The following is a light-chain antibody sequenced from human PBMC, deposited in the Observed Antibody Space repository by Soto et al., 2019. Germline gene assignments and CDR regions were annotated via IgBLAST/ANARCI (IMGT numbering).Light chain of an antibody. CDR3: QQYGSSPFT. J-gene: IGKJ3*01. CDR1: QSVSSSY. CDR2: GAS. Sequence: EIVLTQSPGTLSLSPGERATLSCRASQSVSSSYLAWYQQKPGQAPRLLIYGASSRATGIPDRFSGSGGGTDFTLTISRLEPEDFAVYYCQQYGSSPFTFGPGTKVDIK. V-gene: IGKV3-20*01.